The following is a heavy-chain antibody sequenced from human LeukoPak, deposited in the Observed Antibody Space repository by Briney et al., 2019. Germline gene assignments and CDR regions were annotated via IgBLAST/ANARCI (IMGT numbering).Heavy chain of an antibody. D-gene: IGHD1-26*01. CDR1: GYTFTGYY. Sequence: ASVKVSCKASGYTFTGYYMHWVRQAPGQGLEWMGIINPSGGSTSYAQKFQGRVTMTRDTSTSTVYMELSSLRSEDTAVYYCASPLADREWELLGYWGQGTLVTVSP. CDR2: INPSGGST. V-gene: IGHV1-46*01. J-gene: IGHJ4*02. CDR3: ASPLADREWELLGY.